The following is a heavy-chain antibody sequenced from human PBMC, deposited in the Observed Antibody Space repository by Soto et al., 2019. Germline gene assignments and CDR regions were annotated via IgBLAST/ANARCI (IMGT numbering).Heavy chain of an antibody. D-gene: IGHD1-26*01. Sequence: EVQLVESGGGLVQPGGSLRLSCAASKFSFSGYWMHWVRQAPGKGLMWVSRVNPDGSTTTYADSVKGRFTISRDNAKNTVFLKMNSLRADDTAVYYCAKVASGSYDWFDPWGQGTLVNVSS. CDR1: KFSFSGYW. V-gene: IGHV3-74*01. CDR3: AKVASGSYDWFDP. J-gene: IGHJ5*02. CDR2: VNPDGSTT.